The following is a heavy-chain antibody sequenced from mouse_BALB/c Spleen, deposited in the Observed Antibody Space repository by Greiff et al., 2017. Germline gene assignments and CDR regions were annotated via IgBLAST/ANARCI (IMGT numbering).Heavy chain of an antibody. Sequence: EVKLMESGGGLVKPGGSLKLSCAASGFTFSSYTMSWVRQTPEKRLEWVATISSGGSYTYYPDSVKGRFTISRDNAKNTLYLQMSSLKSEDTAMYYCTRDRGPGTGFAYWGQGTLVTVSA. D-gene: IGHD3-3*01. CDR2: ISSGGSYT. CDR3: TRDRGPGTGFAY. J-gene: IGHJ3*01. CDR1: GFTFSSYT. V-gene: IGHV5-6-4*01.